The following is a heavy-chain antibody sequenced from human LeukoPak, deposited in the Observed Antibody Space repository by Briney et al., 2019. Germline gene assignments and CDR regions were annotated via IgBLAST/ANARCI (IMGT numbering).Heavy chain of an antibody. Sequence: SETLSLTCAVSDDSFSSHYWTWIRQPPGKGLEGIGYISYLGSTNYNPSLKSRVTISIDTSNNQFSLKLSSVTAADTAVYYCARDLVTVTKGFDIWGQGTMVSVSS. CDR1: DDSFSSHY. D-gene: IGHD4-17*01. J-gene: IGHJ3*02. CDR2: ISYLGST. V-gene: IGHV4-59*11. CDR3: ARDLVTVTKGFDI.